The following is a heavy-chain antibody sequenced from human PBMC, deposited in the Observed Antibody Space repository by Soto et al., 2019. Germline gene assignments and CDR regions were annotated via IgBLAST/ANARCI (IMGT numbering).Heavy chain of an antibody. J-gene: IGHJ6*02. CDR2: ITSSSSTI. CDR3: ARTLAAAAYYYYYGMDV. CDR1: GFKFSSYS. Sequence: GGSLRVSCTASGFKFSSYSRNWVRQAPGKGLEWVSYITSSSSTIYYADSVKGRFTISRDNAKNSLYLQMNSLRDEDTAVYYCARTLAAAAYYYYYGMDVWGQGTTVTVSS. V-gene: IGHV3-48*02. D-gene: IGHD6-13*01.